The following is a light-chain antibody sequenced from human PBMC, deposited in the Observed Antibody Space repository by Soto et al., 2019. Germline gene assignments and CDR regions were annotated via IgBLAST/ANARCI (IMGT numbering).Light chain of an antibody. CDR3: PQYDKWPLT. V-gene: IGKV3D-15*01. CDR1: HSVGSN. Sequence: EIVMTQSPGTLSVSTEQGATLSCRASHSVGSNLAWYQQKPGQAPRLLIFGASTRPTGIPDGFSGSGSGTEFTLTISSLQSEDFAVYYCPQYDKWPLTFGGGTKVDIK. J-gene: IGKJ4*01. CDR2: GAS.